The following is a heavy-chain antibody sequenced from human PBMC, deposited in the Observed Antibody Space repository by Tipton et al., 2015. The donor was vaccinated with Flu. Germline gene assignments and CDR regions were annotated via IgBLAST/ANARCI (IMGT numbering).Heavy chain of an antibody. D-gene: IGHD3-10*01. J-gene: IGHJ6*02. V-gene: IGHV1-18*01. Sequence: QVQLVQSGAEVKKPGASVRVSCKASGYTFTSYGITWVRQAPGQGLEWMGWISAYTGNTNYAQKFQGRVTMTTDTSTNTAFMELTSLRSDDTAVYYCARESLQGVVSLYNGMDVWGQGTKVTVPS. CDR1: GYTFTSYG. CDR3: ARESLQGVVSLYNGMDV. CDR2: ISAYTGNT.